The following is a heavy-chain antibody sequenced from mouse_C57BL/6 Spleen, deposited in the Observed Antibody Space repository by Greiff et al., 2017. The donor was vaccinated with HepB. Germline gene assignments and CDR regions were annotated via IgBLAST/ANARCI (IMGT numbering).Heavy chain of an antibody. V-gene: IGHV5-17*01. Sequence: VQLVESGGGLVKPGGSLKLSCAASGFTFSDYGMHWVRQAPEKGLEWVAYISSGSSTIYYADTVKGRFTISRDNAKNTLFLQMTSLRSEDTAMYYCARPYYGNYEDYAMDYWGQGTSVTVSS. CDR1: GFTFSDYG. D-gene: IGHD2-1*01. CDR2: ISSGSSTI. J-gene: IGHJ4*01. CDR3: ARPYYGNYEDYAMDY.